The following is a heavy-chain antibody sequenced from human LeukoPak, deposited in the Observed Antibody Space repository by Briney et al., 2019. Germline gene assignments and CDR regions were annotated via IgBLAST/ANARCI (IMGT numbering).Heavy chain of an antibody. CDR2: IYYSGST. V-gene: IGHV4-39*01. Sequence: PSETLSLTCTVSGGSISSSSYYWGWIRQPPGKGLEWIGSIYYSGSTYYNPSLKSRVTISVDTSKNQFSLKLSSVTAADTAVYYCARSPLWLRPRSGWPRYFDYWGQGTLVTVSS. D-gene: IGHD6-19*01. CDR1: GGSISSSSYY. CDR3: ARSPLWLRPRSGWPRYFDY. J-gene: IGHJ4*02.